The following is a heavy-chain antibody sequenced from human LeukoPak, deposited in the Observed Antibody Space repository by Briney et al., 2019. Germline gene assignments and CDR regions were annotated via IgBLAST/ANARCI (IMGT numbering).Heavy chain of an antibody. CDR1: GFTFSNAW. J-gene: IGHJ4*02. V-gene: IGHV3-15*01. Sequence: AGGSLRLSCAASGFTFSNAWMSRVRQAPGKGLEWVGRIKSKTDGGTTDYAAPVKGRFTISRDDSKNTLYLQMNSLKTEDTAVYYCTTDLYYGDPPLDYWGQGTLVTVSS. CDR2: IKSKTDGGTT. CDR3: TTDLYYGDPPLDY. D-gene: IGHD4-17*01.